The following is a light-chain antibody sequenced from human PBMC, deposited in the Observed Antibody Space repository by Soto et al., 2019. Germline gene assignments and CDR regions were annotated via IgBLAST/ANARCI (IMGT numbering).Light chain of an antibody. CDR2: KAS. J-gene: IGKJ4*01. V-gene: IGKV1-5*03. CDR1: QDLSGY. Sequence: IQLTQSPSSLSASVGDRVTITCRASQDLSGYLAWYQQKPGKAPKLLIYKASNLESGVPSRFSGSGSGTEFTLTISSLQPDEYATYYCQQYNDYFTFGGGTKVDIK. CDR3: QQYNDYFT.